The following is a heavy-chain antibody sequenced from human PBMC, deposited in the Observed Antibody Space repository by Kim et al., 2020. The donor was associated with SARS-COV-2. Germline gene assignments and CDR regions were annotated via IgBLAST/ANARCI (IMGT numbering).Heavy chain of an antibody. J-gene: IGHJ6*02. CDR3: ARHGAGTSILCLVYLGLDV. D-gene: IGHD3-3*01. V-gene: IGHV4-39*01. Sequence: SETLSLTCTVSGGSISSNRYFWGWIRQPPGKGLEWIGSVYYTGTTYYNPPLKSRVTISVDTAKNQFSLTVSSVTAADTAVYYCARHGAGTSILCLVYLGLDVWGQGTPVTVSS. CDR1: GGSISSNRYF. CDR2: VYYTGTT.